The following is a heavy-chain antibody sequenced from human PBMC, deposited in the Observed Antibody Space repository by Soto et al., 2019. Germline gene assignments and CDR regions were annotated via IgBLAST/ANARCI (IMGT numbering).Heavy chain of an antibody. D-gene: IGHD3-9*01. V-gene: IGHV3-21*01. CDR1: GFTFSSYS. CDR2: ISSSSSYI. Sequence: GGSLRLSCAASGFTFSSYSMNWVRQAPGKGLEWVSSISSSSSYIYYADSVKGRFTISRDNAKNSLYLQMNSLRAEDTAVYYCARDWSPLRYFDWVYYYYGMAVWGQGTTVTVS. J-gene: IGHJ6*02. CDR3: ARDWSPLRYFDWVYYYYGMAV.